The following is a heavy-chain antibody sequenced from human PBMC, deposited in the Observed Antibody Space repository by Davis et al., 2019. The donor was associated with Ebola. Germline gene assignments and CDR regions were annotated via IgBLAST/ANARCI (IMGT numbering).Heavy chain of an antibody. J-gene: IGHJ4*02. Sequence: LSLTCAASVFTLSSYSMSWVRHAPGKGLEWVSAISGSGGSTYYADSVKGRFTISRDNSKNTLYLQMNSLRAEDTAVYYCAKSGSYDSFPNWGQGTLVTVSS. D-gene: IGHD3-22*01. CDR2: ISGSGGST. V-gene: IGHV3-23*01. CDR1: VFTLSSYS. CDR3: AKSGSYDSFPN.